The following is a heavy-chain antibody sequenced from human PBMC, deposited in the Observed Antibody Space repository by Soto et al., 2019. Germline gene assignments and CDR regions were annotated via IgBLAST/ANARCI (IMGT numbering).Heavy chain of an antibody. CDR2: IVVGSGNT. V-gene: IGHV1-58*01. D-gene: IGHD4-17*01. CDR3: AADPRLRYEDYYYYGMDV. Sequence: QMQLVQSGPEVKKPGTSVKVSCKASGFTFTSSAVQWVRQARGQRLEWIGWIVVGSGNTNYAQKFQERVTITRDMSTSTAYMELSSLRSEDTAVYYCAADPRLRYEDYYYYGMDVWGQGTTVTVSS. J-gene: IGHJ6*02. CDR1: GFTFTSSA.